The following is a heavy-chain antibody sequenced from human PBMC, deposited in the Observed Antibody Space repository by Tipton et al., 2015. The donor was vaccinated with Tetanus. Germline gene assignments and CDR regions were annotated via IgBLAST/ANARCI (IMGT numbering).Heavy chain of an antibody. Sequence: QLVQSGVEVKKPGESLRTSCQASGYSFSSYYIAWVRQMPGRGLEWMGFIHPGESTTTYSPSFQGRVTISADTSINTAYLHWASLTDSDTAPYCCARRRSNTNLFFWFGPWGQGTPVTVSS. CDR2: IHPGESTT. CDR1: GYSFSSYY. J-gene: IGHJ5*02. CDR3: ARRRSNTNLFFWFGP. V-gene: IGHV5-51*01. D-gene: IGHD3-3*01.